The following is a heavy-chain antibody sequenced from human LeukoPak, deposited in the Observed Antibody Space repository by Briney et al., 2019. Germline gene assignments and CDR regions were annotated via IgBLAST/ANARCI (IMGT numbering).Heavy chain of an antibody. CDR2: ISYDGSGT. CDR1: GFTFSSYP. D-gene: IGHD3-22*01. V-gene: IGHV3-30-3*01. Sequence: PGRSLRLSCAGSGFTFSSYPMHWVRQAPGKGLEWVALISYDGSGTYYADSVKGRFTISGDNSKNTLYLLLNSLKPEDTAVYFCAREALKTHYYYDDSGYYADYWGQGTLVTVSS. CDR3: AREALKTHYYYDDSGYYADY. J-gene: IGHJ4*02.